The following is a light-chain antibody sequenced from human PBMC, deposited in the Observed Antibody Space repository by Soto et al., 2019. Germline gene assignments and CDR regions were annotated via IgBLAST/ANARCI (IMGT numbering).Light chain of an antibody. J-gene: IGKJ1*01. V-gene: IGKV1-5*03. CDR3: QQYNSYSRT. CDR2: KAS. Sequence: DIQMTQSPSTLSASVGDRVTISCRASQSISSRLAWYQQKPGKAPNLLIYKASTLESGAPSRFSGSGSGTEFTLTISSLQPEDFATYYCQQYNSYSRTLGQGTKVDIK. CDR1: QSISSR.